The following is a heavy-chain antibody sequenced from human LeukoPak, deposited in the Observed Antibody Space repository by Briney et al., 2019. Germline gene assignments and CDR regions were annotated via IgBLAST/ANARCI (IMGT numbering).Heavy chain of an antibody. D-gene: IGHD5-12*01. J-gene: IGHJ4*02. CDR3: VRDGGVSGYDLLDY. CDR1: GFTFSNYW. Sequence: QPGGSLRLSCAASGFTFSNYWMTWVRQAPGKGLEWVAHINQDGSKEYYMDSVKARFTISRDNAKNSLSLQMNSLRAEDTAVNYCVRDGGVSGYDLLDYWGQGTLVTVSS. V-gene: IGHV3-7*01. CDR2: INQDGSKE.